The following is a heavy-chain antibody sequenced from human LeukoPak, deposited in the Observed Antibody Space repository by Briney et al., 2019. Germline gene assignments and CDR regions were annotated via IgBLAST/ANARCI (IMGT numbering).Heavy chain of an antibody. CDR2: INPNSGGT. CDR3: ARTDSGYEYYYYYGMDV. D-gene: IGHD5-12*01. CDR1: GFTFSGSA. Sequence: GGSLRLSCAASGFTFSGSAMHWVRQAPGQGLEWMGWINPNSGGTNYAQKFQGRVTMTRDTSISTAYMELSRLRSDDTAVYYCARTDSGYEYYYYYGMDVWGQGTTVTVSS. V-gene: IGHV1-2*02. J-gene: IGHJ6*02.